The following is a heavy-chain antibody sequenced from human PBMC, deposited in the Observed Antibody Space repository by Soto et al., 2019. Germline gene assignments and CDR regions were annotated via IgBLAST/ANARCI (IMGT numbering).Heavy chain of an antibody. CDR2: IDPSDSYT. Sequence: PGESLKISCKGSGYSFTSYWISWVRQMPGKGLEWMGRIDPSDSYTNYSPSFQGHVTISADKSIGTAYLQWSSLKASDTAMYYCARLGSHIAVASPRVGYYYGMDVWGQGTTVTVSS. CDR3: ARLGSHIAVASPRVGYYYGMDV. J-gene: IGHJ6*02. V-gene: IGHV5-10-1*01. CDR1: GYSFTSYW. D-gene: IGHD6-19*01.